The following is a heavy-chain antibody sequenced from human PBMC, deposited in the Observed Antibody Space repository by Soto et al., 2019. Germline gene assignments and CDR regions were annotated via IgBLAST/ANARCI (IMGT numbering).Heavy chain of an antibody. CDR1: GYSFTSYW. CDR2: IYPGDSDT. J-gene: IGHJ4*02. V-gene: IGHV5-51*01. D-gene: IGHD3-22*01. CDR3: ARTTYYYDSSGYYPMGNFDY. Sequence: GESLKISCKGSGYSFTSYWLGWVRQMPGKGLEWMGIIYPGDSDTRYSPSFQGQVTISADKSISTAYLQWSSLKASDTAMYYCARTTYYYDSSGYYPMGNFDYWGQGTLVTVSS.